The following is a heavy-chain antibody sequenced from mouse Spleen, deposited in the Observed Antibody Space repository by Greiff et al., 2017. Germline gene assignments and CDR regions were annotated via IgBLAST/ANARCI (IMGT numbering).Heavy chain of an antibody. CDR2: IDPENGDT. J-gene: IGHJ3*01. Sequence: EVKLLQSGAELVRPGASVKLSCTASGFNIKDVYMHWVKQRPEQGLEWIGWIDPENGDTEYASKFQGKATITADTSSNTAYLQLSSLTSEDTAVYYCTTWGNGLWFAYWGQGTLVTVSA. D-gene: IGHD1-1*02. CDR3: TTWGNGLWFAY. V-gene: IGHV14-4*01. CDR1: GFNIKDVY.